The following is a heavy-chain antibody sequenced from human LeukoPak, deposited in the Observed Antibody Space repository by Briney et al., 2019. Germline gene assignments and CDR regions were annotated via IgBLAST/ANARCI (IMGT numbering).Heavy chain of an antibody. V-gene: IGHV4-39*07. D-gene: IGHD3-16*01. J-gene: IGHJ4*02. CDR2: INHSGST. CDR1: GGSISSGGYY. Sequence: KPSETLSLTCTVSGGSISSGGYYWSWIRQPPGKGLEWIGEINHSGSTNYNPSLKSRVTISVDTSKNQFSLKLSSVTAADTAVYYCARSRGGDTFDYWGQGTLVTVSS. CDR3: ARSRGGDTFDY.